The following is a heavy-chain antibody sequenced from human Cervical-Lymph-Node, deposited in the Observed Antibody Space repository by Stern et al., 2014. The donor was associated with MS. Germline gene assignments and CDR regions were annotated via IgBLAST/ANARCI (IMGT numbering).Heavy chain of an antibody. J-gene: IGHJ6*02. Sequence: VQLVQSGAEVKKPGASVKVSCKASGYTFTSYYMHWVRQAPGQGLAWMGIINPSGGSTSYAQKLQGRVTMTRETSTSTVYMELSSLRSEDTAVYYCARGGDGSFFYYYYGMDVWGQGTTVTVSS. CDR1: GYTFTSYY. CDR2: INPSGGST. D-gene: IGHD3-10*01. CDR3: ARGGDGSFFYYYYGMDV. V-gene: IGHV1-46*03.